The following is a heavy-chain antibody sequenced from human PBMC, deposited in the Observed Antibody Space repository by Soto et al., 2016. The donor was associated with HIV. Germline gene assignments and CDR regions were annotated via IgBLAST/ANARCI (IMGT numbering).Heavy chain of an antibody. J-gene: IGHJ2*01. CDR2: ISYDGSNK. V-gene: IGHV3-30*04. Sequence: VQLVESGGGVVQPGRSLRLSCAASGFTFSSYAMHWVRQAPGKGLEWVAVISYDGSNKYYADSVKGRFTISRDNSKNTLYLQMNSLRAEDTAVYYCARVIRVERSYYYDNSGPFDLWGRGTWSLSPQ. D-gene: IGHD3-22*01. CDR3: ARVIRVERSYYYDNSGPFDL. CDR1: GFTFSSYA.